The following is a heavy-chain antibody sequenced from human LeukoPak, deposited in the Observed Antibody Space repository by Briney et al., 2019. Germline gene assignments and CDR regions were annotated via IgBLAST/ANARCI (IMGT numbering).Heavy chain of an antibody. CDR1: GFTFSSYA. V-gene: IGHV3-23*01. J-gene: IGHJ4*02. Sequence: GGSLRLSCAASGFTFSSYAMSWVRQAPGKGLDWVSVVSASGGTTYSADSVKGRFTISRDNSKNTLYLQMNSLRAEDTAAYYCAKLYSGYNYFDYWGQGTLVIVSS. D-gene: IGHD5-24*01. CDR2: VSASGGTT. CDR3: AKLYSGYNYFDY.